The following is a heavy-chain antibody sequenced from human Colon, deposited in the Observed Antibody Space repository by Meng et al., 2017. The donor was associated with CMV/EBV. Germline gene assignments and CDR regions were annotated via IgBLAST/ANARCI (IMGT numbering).Heavy chain of an antibody. J-gene: IGHJ4*02. Sequence: FIGNAFHWVRQAPGQRLEWMGCIKVGSGDTKYSQKFQDRVTFASDTSVRTAYMELSSLTSEDTAVYYCARDQRLAADGTPFHYFDNWGQGSLVTVSS. CDR2: IKVGSGDT. D-gene: IGHD6-13*01. V-gene: IGHV1-3*01. CDR1: FIGNA. CDR3: ARDQRLAADGTPFHYFDN.